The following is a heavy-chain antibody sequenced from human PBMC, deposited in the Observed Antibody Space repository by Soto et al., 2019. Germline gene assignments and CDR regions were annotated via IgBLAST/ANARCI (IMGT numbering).Heavy chain of an antibody. CDR2: IWYDGSNK. J-gene: IGHJ5*02. CDR3: ARGAYGERGWWFDP. D-gene: IGHD4-17*01. Sequence: QVQLVESGGGVVQPGRSLRLSCAASGFTFSSYGMHWVRQAPGKGLEWVAVIWYDGSNKYYADSVKGRFTISRDNSKNTLYLQMNSLRAEDTAVYYCARGAYGERGWWFDPWGQGTLVTVSS. CDR1: GFTFSSYG. V-gene: IGHV3-33*01.